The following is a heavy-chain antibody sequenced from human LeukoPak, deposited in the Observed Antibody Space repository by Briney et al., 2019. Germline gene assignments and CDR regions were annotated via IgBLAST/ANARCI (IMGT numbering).Heavy chain of an antibody. CDR2: ISGSGGST. CDR3: AKPHSSSWYDEYHFDY. CDR1: GFTFSSYG. Sequence: GGSLRLSCAASGFTFSSYGMSWVRQAPGKGLEWVSAISGSGGSTYYADSVKGRFTISRDNSKNTLYLQMNSLRAEDTAVYYCAKPHSSSWYDEYHFDYWGQGTLVTVSS. D-gene: IGHD6-13*01. J-gene: IGHJ4*02. V-gene: IGHV3-23*01.